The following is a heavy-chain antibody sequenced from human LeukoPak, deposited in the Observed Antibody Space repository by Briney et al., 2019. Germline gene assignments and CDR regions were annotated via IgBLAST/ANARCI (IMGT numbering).Heavy chain of an antibody. CDR1: GYTFTDHY. J-gene: IGHJ4*02. Sequence: ASVKVSCKASGYTFTDHYLHWLRQAPGQGLEYLGRINPNGGGTNFPQKFQGRVTLTIDTSVNTGYMEITKLTSDDTAVYYCARRRYYGSGSQYYFDYWGQGTLVTVSS. V-gene: IGHV1-2*06. CDR3: ARRRYYGSGSQYYFDY. CDR2: INPNGGGT. D-gene: IGHD3-10*01.